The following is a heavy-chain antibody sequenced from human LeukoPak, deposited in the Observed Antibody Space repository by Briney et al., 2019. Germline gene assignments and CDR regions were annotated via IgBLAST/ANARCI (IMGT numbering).Heavy chain of an antibody. CDR2: IYYSGST. CDR3: ARATGATGSYYYGMDV. Sequence: SETLSLTCNVSGGSISSYYWSWIRQPPGKGLEWIGYIYYSGSTNYNPSLKSRVTISVDTSKNQFSLKLSSVTAADTAVYYCARATGATGSYYYGMDVWGQGTTVTVSS. D-gene: IGHD1-26*01. V-gene: IGHV4-59*01. CDR1: GGSISSYY. J-gene: IGHJ6*02.